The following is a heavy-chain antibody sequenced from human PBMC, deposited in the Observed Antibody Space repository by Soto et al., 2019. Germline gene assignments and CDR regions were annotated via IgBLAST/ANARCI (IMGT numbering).Heavy chain of an antibody. J-gene: IGHJ6*02. CDR2: IYYSGST. V-gene: IGHV4-30-4*08. Sequence: PSETLSLTCTVSGGSISSGGYYWSWIRQHPGKGLEWIGYIYYSGSTYYNPSLKSRVTISVDTSKNQFSLKLSSVTAADTAVYYCARAWPTIDPVRYYYYGMDVWGQGTTVTVSS. D-gene: IGHD1-26*01. CDR1: GGSISSGGYY. CDR3: ARAWPTIDPVRYYYYGMDV.